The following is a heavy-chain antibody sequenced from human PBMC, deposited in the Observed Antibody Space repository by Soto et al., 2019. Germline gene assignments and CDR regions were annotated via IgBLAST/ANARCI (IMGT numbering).Heavy chain of an antibody. CDR2: VNNDGTDT. CDR3: ARGGLQHALDV. CDR1: GFTFSNYW. Sequence: EVQLVESGGGLVQPGGSLRLSCAASGFTFSNYWMYWVHQAPGKGLVWVSRVNNDGTDTTHADSVKGRFTITRDNAENTMYLKMNSLRAEDKAVYYCARGGLQHALDVWGQGSTVTVSS. D-gene: IGHD6-13*01. J-gene: IGHJ6*02. V-gene: IGHV3-74*03.